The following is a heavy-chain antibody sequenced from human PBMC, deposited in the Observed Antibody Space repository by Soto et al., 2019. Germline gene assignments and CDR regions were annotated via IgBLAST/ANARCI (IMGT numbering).Heavy chain of an antibody. Sequence: GESLKISCQGSGYRFASYSIGWVRQMPGKGLEWMGIIYPGDSDTRYNPPFQGQVTISADKSISTAYLQWSSLQASDTAMYYCARHGLQYCNNGICSLRRPWFDTWGQGTLVTVSS. D-gene: IGHD2-8*01. CDR3: ARHGLQYCNNGICSLRRPWFDT. CDR2: IYPGDSDT. V-gene: IGHV5-51*01. CDR1: GYRFASYS. J-gene: IGHJ5*02.